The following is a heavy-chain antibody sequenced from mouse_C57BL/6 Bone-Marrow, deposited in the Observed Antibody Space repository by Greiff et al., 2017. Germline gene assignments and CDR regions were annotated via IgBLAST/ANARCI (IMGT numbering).Heavy chain of an antibody. J-gene: IGHJ3*01. CDR3: ARGGPFAY. V-gene: IGHV1-82*01. CDR2: IYPGDGDT. CDR1: GYAFSSSW. Sequence: VKLQESGPELVKPGASVKISCKASGYAFSSSWMNWVKQRPGKGLEWIGRIYPGDGDTNYNGKFKGKATLTVDKSSSTAYMQLSSLTSEDSAVYFCARGGPFAYWGQGTLVTVSA.